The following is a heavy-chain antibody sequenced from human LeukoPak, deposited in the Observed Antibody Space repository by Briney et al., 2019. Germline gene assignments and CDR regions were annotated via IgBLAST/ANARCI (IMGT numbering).Heavy chain of an antibody. Sequence: GGSLRLPCAASGFTFSSYWMSWVRQAPGKGLEWVANIKQDGSEKYYVDSVKGRFTISRDNAKNSLYLQMNSLRAEDTAVYYCAKDPYCSSTSCYLWGQGTLVTVSS. CDR1: GFTFSSYW. D-gene: IGHD2-2*01. CDR3: AKDPYCSSTSCYL. CDR2: IKQDGSEK. J-gene: IGHJ4*02. V-gene: IGHV3-7*03.